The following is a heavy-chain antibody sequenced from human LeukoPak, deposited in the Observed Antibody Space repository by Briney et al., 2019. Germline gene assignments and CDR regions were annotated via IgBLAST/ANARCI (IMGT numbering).Heavy chain of an antibody. CDR2: INPSGGST. V-gene: IGHV1-46*01. CDR3: ARDVGDTAMVLGAYYYYMDV. J-gene: IGHJ6*03. D-gene: IGHD5-18*01. Sequence: GASVKVSCKASGYTLTSYYMHWVRQAPGQGLEWMGIINPSGGSTSYAQKFQGRVTMTKDTSTSTVYMELSSLRSGDTAVYYCARDVGDTAMVLGAYYYYMDVWGKGTTVTVSS. CDR1: GYTLTSYY.